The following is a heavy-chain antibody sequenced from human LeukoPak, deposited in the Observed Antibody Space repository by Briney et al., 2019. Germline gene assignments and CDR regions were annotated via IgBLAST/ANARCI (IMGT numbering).Heavy chain of an antibody. Sequence: ASVKVSCKASGGTFSSYAISWVRQAPGQGLEWMGGIIPIFGTANYAQKFQGRVTITADESTSTAYMELSSLRSEDTAVYYCAREGCSSTSCYPGAFDIWGQGTMVTVSS. J-gene: IGHJ3*02. CDR3: AREGCSSTSCYPGAFDI. V-gene: IGHV1-69*13. CDR1: GGTFSSYA. D-gene: IGHD2-2*01. CDR2: IIPIFGTA.